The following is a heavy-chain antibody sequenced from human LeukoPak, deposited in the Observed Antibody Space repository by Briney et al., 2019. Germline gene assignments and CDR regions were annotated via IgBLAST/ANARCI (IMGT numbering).Heavy chain of an antibody. CDR2: ISGSGGST. Sequence: GGPLRLSCAASGFTFSSYAMSWVRQAPGKGLEWVSAISGSGGSTYYADSVKGRFTISRDNSKNTLYLQMNSLRAEDTAVYYCAKGYGYSSSWQEQILFDYWGQGTLVTVSS. CDR1: GFTFSSYA. J-gene: IGHJ4*02. V-gene: IGHV3-23*01. D-gene: IGHD6-13*01. CDR3: AKGYGYSSSWQEQILFDY.